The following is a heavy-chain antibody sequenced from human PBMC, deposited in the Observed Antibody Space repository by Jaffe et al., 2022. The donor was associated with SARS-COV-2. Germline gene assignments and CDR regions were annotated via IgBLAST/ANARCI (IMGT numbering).Heavy chain of an antibody. CDR3: ARDIRPDYYGSGSYYTPRNFDY. CDR2: ISSSGSTI. V-gene: IGHV3-11*01. Sequence: QVQLVESGGGLVKPGGSLRLSCAASGFTFSDYYMSWIRQAPGKGLEWVSYISSSGSTIYYADSVKGRFTISRDNAKNSLYLQMNSLRAEDTAVYYCARDIRPDYYGSGSYYTPRNFDYWGQGTLVTVSS. D-gene: IGHD3-10*01. J-gene: IGHJ4*02. CDR1: GFTFSDYY.